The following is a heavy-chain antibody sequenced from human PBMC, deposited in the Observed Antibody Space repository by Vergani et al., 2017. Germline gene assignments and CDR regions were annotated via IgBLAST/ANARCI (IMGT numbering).Heavy chain of an antibody. CDR1: GFTFSSYW. V-gene: IGHV3-30*02. Sequence: VQLVESGGGLVQPGGSLRLSCAASGFTFSSYWMHWVRQAPGKGLEWVAFIRYDGSNKYYADSVKGRFTISRDNSKNTLYLQMNSLRAEDTAVYYCAKIRLQWHYFDYWGQGTLVTVSS. CDR2: IRYDGSNK. D-gene: IGHD6-19*01. CDR3: AKIRLQWHYFDY. J-gene: IGHJ4*02.